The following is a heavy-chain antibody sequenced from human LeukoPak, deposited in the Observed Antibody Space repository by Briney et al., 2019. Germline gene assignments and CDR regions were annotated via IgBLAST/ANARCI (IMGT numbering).Heavy chain of an antibody. CDR1: GFTFSSYW. CDR2: INGDGSST. V-gene: IGHV3-74*01. Sequence: GGSLRLSCAASGFTFSSYWMHWVRQAPGKGLVWVSRINGDGSSTNYADSVKGRFTISRDNAKNTLSLQMNSLRAEDTAVYYCAKDKAGGYSYGYLIDYWGQGTLVTVSS. D-gene: IGHD5-18*01. J-gene: IGHJ4*02. CDR3: AKDKAGGYSYGYLIDY.